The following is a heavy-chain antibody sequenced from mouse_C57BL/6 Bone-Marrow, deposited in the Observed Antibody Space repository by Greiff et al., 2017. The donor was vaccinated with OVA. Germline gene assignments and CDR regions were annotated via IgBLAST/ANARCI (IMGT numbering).Heavy chain of an antibody. CDR2: INPNYGTT. CDR3: ARGDYCGSSYVGFAD. J-gene: IGHJ3*01. D-gene: IGHD1-1*01. Sequence: EVQRVESGPELVKPGASVKISCKASGYSFTDYNMNWVKQSNGKSLEWIGVINPNYGTTSYNQKFKGKATLTVDQSSSTAYMQLNSLTSEDSAVYYCARGDYCGSSYVGFADWGQGTLVTVSA. V-gene: IGHV1-39*01. CDR1: GYSFTDYN.